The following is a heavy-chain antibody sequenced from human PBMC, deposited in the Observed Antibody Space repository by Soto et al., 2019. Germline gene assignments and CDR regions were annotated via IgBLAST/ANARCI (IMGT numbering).Heavy chain of an antibody. V-gene: IGHV1-2*02. Sequence: QVQLVQSGAEVKKPGASVKVSCKASGYTFTDYYIHWVRQAPGQGLEWMGWINPNSGGTNYAQKCQGRVTMTRDTSISTAYMELSRLRSDDTAVYYCATKYNLPDDSWGQGTLVTVSS. D-gene: IGHD1-20*01. CDR1: GYTFTDYY. CDR3: ATKYNLPDDS. J-gene: IGHJ4*02. CDR2: INPNSGGT.